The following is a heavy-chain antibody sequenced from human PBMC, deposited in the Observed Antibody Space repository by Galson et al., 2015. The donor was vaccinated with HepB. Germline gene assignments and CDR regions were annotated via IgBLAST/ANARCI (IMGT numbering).Heavy chain of an antibody. Sequence: SLRLSCAASGFTFSSYGMHWVRPAPGKGLEWVAVIWYDGSNKYYADSVEGRFTISRDNSKNTLYLQMNSLRAEDTAVYYCALTYTVPHGPFDYWGQGTLVTVSS. J-gene: IGHJ4*02. CDR2: IWYDGSNK. D-gene: IGHD3-16*01. CDR1: GFTFSSYG. CDR3: ALTYTVPHGPFDY. V-gene: IGHV3-33*01.